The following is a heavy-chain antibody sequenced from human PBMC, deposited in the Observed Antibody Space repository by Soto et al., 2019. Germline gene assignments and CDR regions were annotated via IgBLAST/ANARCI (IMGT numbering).Heavy chain of an antibody. CDR3: ARDRGVSSPYLDY. CDR1: GFTFSSYG. Sequence: GGSLRLSCAASGFTFSSYGMHWVRQAPGKGLEWVAVIWYDGSNKYYADSVKGRFTISRDNSKNTLYLQMNSLRAEDTAVYYCARDRGVSSPYLDYWGQGTLVTVSS. CDR2: IWYDGSNK. J-gene: IGHJ4*02. V-gene: IGHV3-33*01. D-gene: IGHD2-8*01.